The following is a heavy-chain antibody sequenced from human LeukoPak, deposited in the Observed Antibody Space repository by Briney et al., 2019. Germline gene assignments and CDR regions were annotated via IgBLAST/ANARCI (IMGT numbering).Heavy chain of an antibody. CDR2: IYHSGSN. D-gene: IGHD4/OR15-4a*01. CDR3: ARRAGAYSHPYDY. CDR1: GGSISTYY. J-gene: IGHJ4*02. V-gene: IGHV4-59*01. Sequence: PSETLSLTCTVSGGSISTYYWSWLRQPPGKGLEWIGYIYHSGSNKYNPSLKSRVTISVDTSQNQFSLKLSSVTAADTAVYYCARRAGAYSHPYDYWGQGTLVTVSS.